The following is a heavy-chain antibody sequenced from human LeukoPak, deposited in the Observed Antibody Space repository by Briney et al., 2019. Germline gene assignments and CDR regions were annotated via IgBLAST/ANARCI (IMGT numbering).Heavy chain of an antibody. CDR3: VKDSSTTSWYFAVDV. D-gene: IGHD2-2*01. Sequence: PGGSLRLSCAASGLIFSSYAMTWVRQAPGKGLEWVSSFGLYGGTTHYADSVKGRFTISRDNSKNTLYLQMTSLRADDTAVYYCVKDSSTTSWYFAVDVWGQGTMVAVSS. V-gene: IGHV3-23*01. CDR2: FGLYGGTT. J-gene: IGHJ3*01. CDR1: GLIFSSYA.